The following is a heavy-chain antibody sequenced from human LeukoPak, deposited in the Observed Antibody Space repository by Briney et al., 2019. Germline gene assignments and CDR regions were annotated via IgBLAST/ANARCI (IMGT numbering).Heavy chain of an antibody. V-gene: IGHV4-59*01. CDR2: IYYGGRT. Sequence: SETLSLTCTVSGASINSYYWSWIRQPPGEGLEWIGYIYYGGRTNYSPSLKSRVTMSLDRSKNQVSLNLNSVTAADTAVYYCATLGDFDYWGQGLLVTVSS. CDR3: ATLGDFDY. CDR1: GASINSYY. D-gene: IGHD1-26*01. J-gene: IGHJ4*02.